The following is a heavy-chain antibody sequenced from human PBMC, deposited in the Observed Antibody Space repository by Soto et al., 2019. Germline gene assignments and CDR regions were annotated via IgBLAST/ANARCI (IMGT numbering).Heavy chain of an antibody. V-gene: IGHV2-5*02. CDR2: FYWDDGK. D-gene: IGHD3-10*01. Sequence: QITLKESGPTLVKPTQTLTLTCTFSGFSLSTSGVGVGWIRQPPGKALEWRAFFYWDDGKGYSPSLKSRVTITKETSNNQVILTKSNMDPMDTATYYRGRTSVNGRSRGLVDYWDQGTLVAVAS. CDR1: GFSLSTSGVG. J-gene: IGHJ4*02. CDR3: GRTSVNGRSRGLVDY.